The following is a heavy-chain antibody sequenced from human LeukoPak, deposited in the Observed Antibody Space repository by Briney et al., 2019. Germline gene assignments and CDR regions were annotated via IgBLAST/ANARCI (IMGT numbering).Heavy chain of an antibody. CDR1: GFTVSSNY. CDR3: ASNYYGSGSQDY. CDR2: IYSGGST. J-gene: IGHJ4*02. Sequence: GGSVRLSCAASGFTVSSNYMSWVRQAPGKGLEWVSVIYSGGSTYYADSVKGRFTISRDNSKNTLYLQMNSLRAEDTAVYYCASNYYGSGSQDYWGQGTLVTVSS. D-gene: IGHD3-10*01. V-gene: IGHV3-53*01.